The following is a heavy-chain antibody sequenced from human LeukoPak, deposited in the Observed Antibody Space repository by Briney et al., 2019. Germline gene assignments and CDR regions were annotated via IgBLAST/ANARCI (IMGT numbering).Heavy chain of an antibody. Sequence: GASVKVSCKASGGTFSSYSISWVRQAPGQGLEWMGGIIPIFGTANYAQNFQGRVTITADESSSTAFMELSSLGSEDTAVYYCARASLAQGTPFYFGMDVWGQGTTVIVSS. CDR1: GGTFSSYS. J-gene: IGHJ6*02. CDR2: IIPIFGTA. D-gene: IGHD2-15*01. V-gene: IGHV1-69*13. CDR3: ARASLAQGTPFYFGMDV.